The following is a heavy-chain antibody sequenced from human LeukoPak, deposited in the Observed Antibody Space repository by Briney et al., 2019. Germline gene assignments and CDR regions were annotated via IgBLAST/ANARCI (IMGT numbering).Heavy chain of an antibody. V-gene: IGHV3-30-3*01. CDR2: ISYDGSNK. CDR1: GFTFSSYA. J-gene: IGHJ4*02. Sequence: GGSLRLSCAASGFTFSSYAMHWVRQAPDKGLEWVAVISYDGSNKYYADSVKGRFTISRDNSKNTLYLQMNSLRAEDTAVYYCARGDYYFDYWGQGTLVTVSS. CDR3: ARGDYYFDY.